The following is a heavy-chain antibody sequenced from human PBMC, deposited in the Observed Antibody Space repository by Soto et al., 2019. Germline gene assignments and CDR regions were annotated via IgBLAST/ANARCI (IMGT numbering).Heavy chain of an antibody. Sequence: ASVKVSCKASGYTLTSYCMHWVRQAPGQGLEWMGIINPSGGSTSYAQKFQGRVTMTRDTSTSTVYMELSSLRSEDTAVYYCARARYIAAAGFPFYYDYWGQGTMVTVSA. J-gene: IGHJ4*02. V-gene: IGHV1-46*01. D-gene: IGHD6-13*01. CDR2: INPSGGST. CDR1: GYTLTSYC. CDR3: ARARYIAAAGFPFYYDY.